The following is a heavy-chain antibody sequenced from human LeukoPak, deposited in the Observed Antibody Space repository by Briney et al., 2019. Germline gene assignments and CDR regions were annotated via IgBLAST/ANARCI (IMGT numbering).Heavy chain of an antibody. D-gene: IGHD3-16*01. V-gene: IGHV4-34*01. J-gene: IGHJ3*02. CDR3: ARFYGGSALDN. CDR2: INHSGST. Sequence: SETLSLTCAVYGGSFSGYYWSWIRQPPGKGLEWIGEINHSGSTNYNPSLKSRVTISVDTSKNQFSLKLSSVTAADTAVYYCARFYGGSALDNWGQGTMVTVSS. CDR1: GGSFSGYY.